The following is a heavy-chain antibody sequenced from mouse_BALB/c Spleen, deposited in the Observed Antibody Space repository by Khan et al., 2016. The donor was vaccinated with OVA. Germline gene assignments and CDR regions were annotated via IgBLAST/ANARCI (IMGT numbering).Heavy chain of an antibody. CDR3: ADHLTGSFDY. CDR1: GFTFSSYS. CDR2: ISSGGDYT. J-gene: IGHJ3*01. D-gene: IGHD4-1*01. V-gene: IGHV5-6*01. Sequence: EVELVESGGDLVKPGGSLKLSCAASGFTFSSYSMSWVRQTPDKRLEWVASISSGGDYTYYPDSVKGRFTISRDNAKNTLYLQMSDLKSEDTARYYCADHLTGSFDYWGQGTLVTVSA.